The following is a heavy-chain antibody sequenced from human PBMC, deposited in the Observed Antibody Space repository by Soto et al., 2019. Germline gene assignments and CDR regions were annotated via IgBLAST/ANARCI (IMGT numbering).Heavy chain of an antibody. Sequence: GGSLRLSCAASGFTFSTYWMHWVRQAPGKGLVWVSRIYSDGTTTSYADSVKGRFTISRDNAKNTLYLQMNSLRAEDTAVYYCVRGGGVGRVQQWFDSWGQGTLVTVSS. CDR1: GFTFSTYW. CDR3: VRGGGVGRVQQWFDS. CDR2: IYSDGTTT. V-gene: IGHV3-74*01. D-gene: IGHD3-10*01. J-gene: IGHJ5*01.